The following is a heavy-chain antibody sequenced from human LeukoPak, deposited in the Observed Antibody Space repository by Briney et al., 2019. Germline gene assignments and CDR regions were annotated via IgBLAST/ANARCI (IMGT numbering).Heavy chain of an antibody. D-gene: IGHD2-2*01. Sequence: GGSLRLSCTASGFIFSNFWMSWVRQAPGKGLEWVANIKQDGSDKYYVDSVKGRFTLSRDNAKNSLYLQMNSLRAEDTAVYYCARIFEYSSIYYFAYWGQGPLVTVSS. J-gene: IGHJ4*02. V-gene: IGHV3-7*01. CDR2: IKQDGSDK. CDR1: GFIFSNFW. CDR3: ARIFEYSSIYYFAY.